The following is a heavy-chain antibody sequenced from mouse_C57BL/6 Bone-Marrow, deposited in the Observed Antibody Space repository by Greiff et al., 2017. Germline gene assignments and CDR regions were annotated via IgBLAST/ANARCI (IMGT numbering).Heavy chain of an antibody. V-gene: IGHV1-5*01. CDR2: IYPGNSDT. D-gene: IGHD2-2*01. CDR3: TREDGNDFYYFDY. J-gene: IGHJ2*01. CDR1: GYTFTSYW. Sequence: VQLQQSGTVLARPGASVKMSCKTSGYTFTSYWMHWVKQRPGQGLEWIGAIYPGNSDTSYNQKFKGKAKLTAVTSASTAYMELSSLTNEDSAVYYCTREDGNDFYYFDYWGQGTTLTVSS.